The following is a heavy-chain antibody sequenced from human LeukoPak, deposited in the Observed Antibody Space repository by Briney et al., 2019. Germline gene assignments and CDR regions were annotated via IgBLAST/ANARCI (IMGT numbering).Heavy chain of an antibody. CDR2: VYPGDNDT. CDR3: ATFDYYDSGSYYGMPPDY. D-gene: IGHD3-10*01. J-gene: IGHJ4*02. V-gene: IGHV5-51*01. Sequence: GESLKISCKGSGYSFTSHWIGWVRQMPGKGLEWMGIVYPGDNDTRYSPSFQGQATVSADKSISTAYLQWSSLKASDTAMYYCATFDYYDSGSYYGMPPDYWGQGTLVIVSS. CDR1: GYSFTSHW.